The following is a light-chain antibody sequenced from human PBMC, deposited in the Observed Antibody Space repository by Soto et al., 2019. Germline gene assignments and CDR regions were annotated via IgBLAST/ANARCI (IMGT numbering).Light chain of an antibody. CDR3: QSFDSSMSSFV. CDR1: SSNIGAGYD. J-gene: IGLJ3*02. Sequence: QSVLTQPPSVSGAPGQRVTISCTGSSSNIGAGYDVHWYHQLPGAAPKLLIFASDNRPSGVPDRFSGSKSGTSASLAITGLQADDGADYYCQSFDSSMSSFVFGGGTKLTVL. V-gene: IGLV1-40*01. CDR2: ASD.